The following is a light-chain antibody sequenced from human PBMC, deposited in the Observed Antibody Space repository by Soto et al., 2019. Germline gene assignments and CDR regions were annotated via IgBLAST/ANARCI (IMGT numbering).Light chain of an antibody. J-gene: IGLJ1*01. CDR2: EVS. V-gene: IGLV2-23*02. CDR1: SSDVGSYNL. CDR3: CSYAGSSTAYV. Sequence: QSALTQPASWTGFPGQSITISCTRTSSDVGSYNLVSWYQQHPGKAPKLMIYEVSKRPSGVSNRFSGSKSGNTASLTISGLQAEDEADYYCCSYAGSSTAYVFGTGTKVTVL.